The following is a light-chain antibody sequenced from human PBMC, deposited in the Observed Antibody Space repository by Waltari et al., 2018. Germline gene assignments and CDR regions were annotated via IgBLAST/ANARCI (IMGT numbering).Light chain of an antibody. CDR1: QGIGNY. J-gene: IGKJ4*01. Sequence: DIQMTQSPSSLSASVGDTVNITCRARQGIGNYLNWFQQKPGKAPKLLIYAATTLQSGVPSRFSGSGSGTEFTLTINSLQPEDFATYYCLQHNSYPLTFGGGTKVEIK. V-gene: IGKV1-17*01. CDR3: LQHNSYPLT. CDR2: AAT.